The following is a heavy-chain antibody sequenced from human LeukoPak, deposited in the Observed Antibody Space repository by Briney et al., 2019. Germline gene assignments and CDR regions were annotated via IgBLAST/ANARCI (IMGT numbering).Heavy chain of an antibody. CDR2: INPSSGST. J-gene: IGHJ4*02. Sequence: ASVTVSCKASGYTFTSYHMHWVRLAPGQGLERMGIINPSSGSTTYAQKFQDRVTMTRDTSTSTVYMDLSSLRSEDTAVYYCARMWAARRIYYFDFWGQGTLVTVSS. CDR3: ARMWAARRIYYFDF. V-gene: IGHV1-46*01. CDR1: GYTFTSYH. D-gene: IGHD6-6*01.